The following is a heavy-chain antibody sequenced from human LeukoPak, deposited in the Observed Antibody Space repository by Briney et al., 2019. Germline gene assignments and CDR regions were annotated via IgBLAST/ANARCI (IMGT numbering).Heavy chain of an antibody. J-gene: IGHJ4*02. CDR1: GFTFSSYA. V-gene: IGHV3-64D*06. CDR3: LINYYGSGSYYRRLDY. Sequence: PGGSLRLSCSASGFTFSSYAMHWVRQAPGKGLEYVSAISGNGGSTYYADSVKGRFTISRDNSKNTLYLQMSSLRAEDTAVYYCLINYYGSGSYYRRLDYWGQGNLVTVSS. D-gene: IGHD3-10*01. CDR2: ISGNGGST.